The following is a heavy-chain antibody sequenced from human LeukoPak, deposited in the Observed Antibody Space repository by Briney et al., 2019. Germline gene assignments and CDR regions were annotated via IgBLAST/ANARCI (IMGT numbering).Heavy chain of an antibody. CDR2: IDTSGNT. CDR3: ATSGTPSGSYWVWVDAFDI. CDR1: GGSISSYY. D-gene: IGHD1-26*01. V-gene: IGHV4-4*07. J-gene: IGHJ3*02. Sequence: SETLSLTCTVSGGSISSYYWSWIRQPAGKGLEWIGRIDTSGNTNYKPSLKSRVTISVDTSKNQFSLKLSSVTAADTAVYYCATSGTPSGSYWVWVDAFDIWGQGTMVTVSS.